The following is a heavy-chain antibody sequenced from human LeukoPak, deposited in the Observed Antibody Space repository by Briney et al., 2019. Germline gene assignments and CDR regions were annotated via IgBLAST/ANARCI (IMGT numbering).Heavy chain of an antibody. CDR3: ARSAGLRCFDY. CDR1: GFTFSSYA. Sequence: GGSLRLPCVASGFTFSSYAMSWVRRAPGKGLEWVSGISSSGGSTYYADSVKGRFTISRDNSKDTLYLQMDSLRAEDTAVYYCARSAGLRCFDYWGLGTLVTVSS. D-gene: IGHD4-17*01. V-gene: IGHV3-23*01. CDR2: ISSSGGST. J-gene: IGHJ4*02.